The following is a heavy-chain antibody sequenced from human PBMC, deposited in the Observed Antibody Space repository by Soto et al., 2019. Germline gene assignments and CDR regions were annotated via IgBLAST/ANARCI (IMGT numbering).Heavy chain of an antibody. CDR3: AKEESPGIFGVVVLDY. D-gene: IGHD3-3*01. Sequence: QVQLVESGGGVVQPGRSLRLSCAASGFTFSSYGMHWVRQGPGKWLEWVAVISNDGRNKYYADSVKGRFTISRDNSNNTLYLQMNGLRIEDAAEYHCAKEESPGIFGVVVLDYWGQGILVTVSS. CDR1: GFTFSSYG. V-gene: IGHV3-30*18. J-gene: IGHJ4*01. CDR2: ISNDGRNK.